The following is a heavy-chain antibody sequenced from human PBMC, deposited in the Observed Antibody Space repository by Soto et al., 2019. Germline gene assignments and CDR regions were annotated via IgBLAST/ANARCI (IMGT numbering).Heavy chain of an antibody. J-gene: IGHJ6*02. CDR3: ARDDEYSGNGMDV. CDR1: EFTFSNYG. CDR2: ILNDGSNR. D-gene: IGHD3-10*01. V-gene: IGHV3-33*01. Sequence: QVQLVESGGSVVQPGRSLRLSCAASEFTFSNYGMHWVRQAPGKGLEWVAVILNDGSNRYHADSVKDRFTISRDNSKNTLYLQMNSLRDEDTAVYYCARDDEYSGNGMDVWGQGTTVTVS.